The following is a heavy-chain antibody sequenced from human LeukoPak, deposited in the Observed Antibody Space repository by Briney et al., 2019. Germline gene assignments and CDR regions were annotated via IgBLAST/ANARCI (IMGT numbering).Heavy chain of an antibody. CDR1: GGSINSGGYY. V-gene: IGHV4-31*03. D-gene: IGHD4-11*01. CDR2: ISYSGST. CDR3: TVGPHHYFDS. J-gene: IGHJ4*02. Sequence: PSQSLSLTCTVYGGSINSGGYYWGWIRQHPGKGLEWTGYISYSGSTYYNPSLKNRVTISLDTSKNQFSLRLSSVSAADTAVYFCTVGPHHYFDSWGQGTLVTVSS.